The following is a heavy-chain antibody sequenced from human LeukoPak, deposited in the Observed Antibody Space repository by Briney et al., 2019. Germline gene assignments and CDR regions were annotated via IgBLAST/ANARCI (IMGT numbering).Heavy chain of an antibody. J-gene: IGHJ4*02. CDR3: ASLYYDILTGVDY. D-gene: IGHD3-9*01. CDR2: IYYSGST. V-gene: IGHV4-39*01. CDR1: GGSISSSSYY. Sequence: PSETLSLTCTVSGGSISSSSYYWGWIRQPPGKGLEWIGSIYYSGSTYYSPSLKSRVTISVDTSKNQFSLKLSSVTAADTAVYYCASLYYDILTGVDYWGQGTLVTVSS.